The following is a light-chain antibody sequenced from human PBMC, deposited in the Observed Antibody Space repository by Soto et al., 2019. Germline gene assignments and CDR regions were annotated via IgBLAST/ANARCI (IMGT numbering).Light chain of an antibody. Sequence: IVLTQSPGTLSLSPGERGTLSCRASQNLGTLYLAWFQQKSGQSPRLLIYDVSTRATGIPARFGGSGSGTDFTLAISSLETEDFAVYFCQQRMNWPRTFGQGTRWIS. CDR3: QQRMNWPRT. CDR1: QNLGTLY. CDR2: DVS. J-gene: IGKJ1*01. V-gene: IGKV3-11*01.